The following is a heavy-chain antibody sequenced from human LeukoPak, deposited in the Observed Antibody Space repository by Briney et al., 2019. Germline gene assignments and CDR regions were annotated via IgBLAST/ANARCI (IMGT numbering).Heavy chain of an antibody. CDR1: GFTFSSYA. Sequence: GGALRLSCAASGFTFSSYAMHWVRQAPGKGLEWVAVISYDGSNKYYADSVKGRFTISRDNSKNTLYLQMNSLRAEDTAVYYCARGGPIYCSGDSCYPGDYWGQGTLVTVSS. CDR3: ARGGPIYCSGDSCYPGDY. J-gene: IGHJ4*02. D-gene: IGHD2-15*01. V-gene: IGHV3-30*04. CDR2: ISYDGSNK.